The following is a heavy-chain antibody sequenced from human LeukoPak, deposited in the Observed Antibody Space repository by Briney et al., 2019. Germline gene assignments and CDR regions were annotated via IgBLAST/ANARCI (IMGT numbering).Heavy chain of an antibody. CDR3: ARTHCGITSCSHDAFDI. CDR1: GYTFTSYG. V-gene: IGHV1-18*01. CDR2: ISAYNGNT. D-gene: IGHD2-2*01. J-gene: IGHJ3*02. Sequence: ASVKVSCKASGYTFTSYGISWVRQAPGQGLEWMGWISAYNGNTNYAQKVQSRVTMTTDTSTSTAYMELRSLRSDDTAVYYCARTHCGITSCSHDAFDIWGQGTMVTVS.